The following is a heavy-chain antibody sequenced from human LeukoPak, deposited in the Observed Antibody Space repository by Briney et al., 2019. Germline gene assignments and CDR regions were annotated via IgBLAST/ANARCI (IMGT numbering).Heavy chain of an antibody. V-gene: IGHV3-30*03. CDR3: ARSLVVVAATPATDY. CDR1: GFTFSSYG. CDR2: ISYDGSNK. D-gene: IGHD2-15*01. J-gene: IGHJ4*02. Sequence: GRSLRLSCAASGFTFSSYGMHWVRQAPGKGLEWVAVISYDGSNKYYADSVKGRFTISRDNSKNTLYLQMNSLRAEDTAVYYCARSLVVVAATPATDYWGQGTLVTVSS.